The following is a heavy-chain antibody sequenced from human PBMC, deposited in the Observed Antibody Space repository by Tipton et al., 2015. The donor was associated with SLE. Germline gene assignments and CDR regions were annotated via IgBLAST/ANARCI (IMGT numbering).Heavy chain of an antibody. V-gene: IGHV3-30*04. CDR1: GFTFITYA. D-gene: IGHD3-3*01. Sequence: SLRLSCAASGFTFITYAMHWVRQAPGKGLEWVAVISYDGSNKYYADSVKGRFTISRDNGKNSLYLQMNSLRAEDTAVYYCARDRFWSGYYNWFDPWGQGTLVTVSS. CDR2: ISYDGSNK. J-gene: IGHJ5*02. CDR3: ARDRFWSGYYNWFDP.